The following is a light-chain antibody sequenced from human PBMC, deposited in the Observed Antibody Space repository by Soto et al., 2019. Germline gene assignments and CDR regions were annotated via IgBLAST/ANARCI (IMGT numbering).Light chain of an antibody. CDR3: MQAQQIPLT. Sequence: DIVMTQSPLSLSVTPGEPASISCRSSQSLLHTSGDDYLDWYLQRQGQSPQLLIYLGSKRASGVSDSFNYSGSGIRVTLRISRVESEDVGFYYRMQAQQIPLTFRQGTKIEIK. J-gene: IGKJ1*01. CDR1: QSLLHTSGDDY. V-gene: IGKV2-28*01. CDR2: LGS.